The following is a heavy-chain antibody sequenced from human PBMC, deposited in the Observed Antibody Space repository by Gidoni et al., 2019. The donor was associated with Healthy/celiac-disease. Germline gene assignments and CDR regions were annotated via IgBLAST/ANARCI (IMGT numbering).Heavy chain of an antibody. D-gene: IGHD6-19*01. V-gene: IGHV1-3*01. CDR3: ARGVLAGT. J-gene: IGHJ5*02. CDR2: INAANGDS. CDR1: GHTFTGYS. Sequence: QVQLVQSGAEGKKPGASVKVSCKASGHTFTGYSIHWVRQAPGQTLEWMGRINAANGDSKYSQRFQGRVTVTRDTSAGTAYMELSGLTSEDTAVYYCARGVLAGTWGQGTLVTVSS.